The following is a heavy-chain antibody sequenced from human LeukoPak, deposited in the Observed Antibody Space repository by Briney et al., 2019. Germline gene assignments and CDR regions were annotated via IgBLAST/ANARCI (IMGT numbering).Heavy chain of an antibody. V-gene: IGHV1-8*03. D-gene: IGHD6-13*01. CDR2: MNPNSGNT. Sequence: GASVKVSCKASGYTFTSYDINWVRQATGQGLEWMGWMNPNSGNTGYAQKFQGRVTITRNTSISTAYMELSSLRSEDTAVYYCARALGLSSSWYSWHYYYYMDVWGKGTTATVSS. CDR3: ARALGLSSSWYSWHYYYYMDV. CDR1: GYTFTSYD. J-gene: IGHJ6*03.